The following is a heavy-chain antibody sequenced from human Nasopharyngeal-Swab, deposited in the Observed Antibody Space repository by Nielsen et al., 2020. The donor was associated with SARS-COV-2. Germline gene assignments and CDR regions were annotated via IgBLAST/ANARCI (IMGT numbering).Heavy chain of an antibody. Sequence: VRQAPGKGLEWVSTLSGTGESTYYADSVTGRFAISRDNSNNTLYLQMHGLRAEDTAIYFCAKAWAAAGLSFDYYMDVWGKGTTVTVSS. V-gene: IGHV3-23*01. CDR2: LSGTGEST. CDR3: AKAWAAAGLSFDYYMDV. D-gene: IGHD6-13*01. J-gene: IGHJ6*03.